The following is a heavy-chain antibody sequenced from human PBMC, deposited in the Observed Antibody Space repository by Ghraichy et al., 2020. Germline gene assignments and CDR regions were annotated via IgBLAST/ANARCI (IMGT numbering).Heavy chain of an antibody. D-gene: IGHD2-15*01. CDR1: GFTFSDYY. CDR2: ISSSGSTI. J-gene: IGHJ6*02. Sequence: LSLTCAASGFTFSDYYMSWIRQAPGKGLEWVSYISSSGSTIYYADSVKGRFTISRDNAKNSLYLQMNSLRAEDTAVYYCARDQVGYCSGGSCSWYYYYGMDVWGQGTTVTVSS. CDR3: ARDQVGYCSGGSCSWYYYYGMDV. V-gene: IGHV3-11*01.